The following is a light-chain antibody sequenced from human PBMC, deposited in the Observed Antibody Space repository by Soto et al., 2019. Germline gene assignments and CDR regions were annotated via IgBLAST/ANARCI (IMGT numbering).Light chain of an antibody. CDR1: HSVSSN. J-gene: IGKJ2*01. V-gene: IGKV3-15*01. CDR3: QQYSIWPYT. CDR2: GAS. Sequence: EIVMTQSPATLSVSPGERATLSCRASHSVSSNLAWYQQKPGQAPRLLIYGASTRATGIPARFSGSGSGTEFTLTISSLQSEDFAVYYCQQYSIWPYTFGQGTKLEIK.